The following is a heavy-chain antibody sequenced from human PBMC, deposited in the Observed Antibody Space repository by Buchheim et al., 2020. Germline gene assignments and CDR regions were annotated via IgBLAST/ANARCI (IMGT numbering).Heavy chain of an antibody. V-gene: IGHV3-66*01. CDR1: GFSVSSNY. J-gene: IGHJ4*02. CDR3: ARDRSYSGVRSSSWYPPFDY. Sequence: EVQLVESGGALVQPGGSLRLSCAASGFSVSSNYMSWVRQAPGKGLEWVSVIYSGGSTYYADSVKGRFTISRDNSKNRLYLQMNSLRAEDTAVYYCARDRSYSGVRSSSWYPPFDYWGQGTL. CDR2: IYSGGST. D-gene: IGHD6-13*01.